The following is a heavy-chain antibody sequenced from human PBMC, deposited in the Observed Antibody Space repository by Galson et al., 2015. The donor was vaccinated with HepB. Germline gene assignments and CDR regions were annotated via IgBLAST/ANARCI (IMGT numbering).Heavy chain of an antibody. Sequence: TLSLTCTVSGGSISSGDYYWSWIRQPPGKGLEWIGYIYYSGSTYYNPSLKSRVTISVDTSKNQFSLKLSSVTAADTAVYYCARGAYYYDSSGYCYIDAFDIWGQGTMVTVSS. V-gene: IGHV4-30-4*01. CDR3: ARGAYYYDSSGYCYIDAFDI. CDR2: IYYSGST. D-gene: IGHD3-22*01. J-gene: IGHJ3*02. CDR1: GGSISSGDYY.